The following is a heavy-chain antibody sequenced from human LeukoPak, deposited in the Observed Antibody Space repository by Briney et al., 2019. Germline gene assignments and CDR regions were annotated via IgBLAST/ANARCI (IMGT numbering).Heavy chain of an antibody. CDR2: INTNTGNP. J-gene: IGHJ6*03. Sequence: ASVKVSCKASGYTFTSYAMNWVRQAPGQGLEWMGWINTNTGNPTYAQGFTGRFVFSLDTSVSTAYLQISSLKAEDTAVYYCARDNSDCTNGVCYKSYYYYMDVWGKGTTVTVSS. CDR3: ARDNSDCTNGVCYKSYYYYMDV. D-gene: IGHD2-8*01. V-gene: IGHV7-4-1*02. CDR1: GYTFTSYA.